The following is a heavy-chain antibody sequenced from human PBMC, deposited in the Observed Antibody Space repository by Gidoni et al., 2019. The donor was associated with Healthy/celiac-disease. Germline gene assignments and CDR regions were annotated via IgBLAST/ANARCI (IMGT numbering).Heavy chain of an antibody. V-gene: IGHV4-59*01. D-gene: IGHD6-13*01. CDR3: ARMYVYSSSWQTFDP. CDR2: IYYSGST. J-gene: IGHJ5*02. CDR1: GGSISSYY. Sequence: QVQLQESGPGLVKPSETLSLTCTVSGGSISSYYWSWIRQPPGKGLEWIGYIYYSGSTNYNPSLKSRVTISVDTSKNQFSLKLGSVTAADTAVYYCARMYVYSSSWQTFDPWGQGTLVTVSS.